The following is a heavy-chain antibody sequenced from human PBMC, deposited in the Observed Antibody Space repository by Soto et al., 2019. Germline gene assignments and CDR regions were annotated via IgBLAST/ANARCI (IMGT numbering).Heavy chain of an antibody. CDR3: ARGLLAFFDF. J-gene: IGHJ4*02. Sequence: GGSLRLSCAASGFTFSNHAMSWVRQAPGKGLEWVSAVSGGGGSSFYADSVKGRFTISRDNSKNTVSLQMSGLRVEDTALYYCARGLLAFFDFWGQGTPVTVS. D-gene: IGHD3-3*02. V-gene: IGHV3-23*01. CDR2: VSGGGGSS. CDR1: GFTFSNHA.